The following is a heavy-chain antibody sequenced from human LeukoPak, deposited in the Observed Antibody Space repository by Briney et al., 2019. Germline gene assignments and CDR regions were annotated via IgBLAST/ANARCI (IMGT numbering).Heavy chain of an antibody. CDR2: IGSDEKT. CDR3: VPSPESLTPPDY. V-gene: IGHV3-23*01. CDR1: GFGIGGFA. D-gene: IGHD3-9*01. J-gene: IGHJ4*02. Sequence: GGSLRLSCAASGFGIGGFAMTWVRQAPGKGLEWVPSIGSDEKTHYSESARGRFAISRDNFQHMVFLEMNTLRAEDTAVYYCVPSPESLTPPDYWGQGTLVTVSS.